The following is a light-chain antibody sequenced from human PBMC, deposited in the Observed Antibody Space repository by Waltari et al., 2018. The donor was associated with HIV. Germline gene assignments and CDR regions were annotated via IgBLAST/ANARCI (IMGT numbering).Light chain of an antibody. V-gene: IGKV3-20*01. J-gene: IGKJ5*01. CDR1: QSVGSIY. Sequence: EIVFTQSPGTLSLSPGERAILSRRASQSVGSIYLNWYQQKPGQAPRLLLYGASNRASGIPDRFSGSGSGTDFTLTISSLESEDSAVYYCQQSGSSISFGQGTRLEIK. CDR2: GAS. CDR3: QQSGSSIS.